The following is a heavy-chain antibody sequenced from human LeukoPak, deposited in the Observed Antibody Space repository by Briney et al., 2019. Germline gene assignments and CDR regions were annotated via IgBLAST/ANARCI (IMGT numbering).Heavy chain of an antibody. CDR1: GGSISNNY. V-gene: IGHV4-59*08. J-gene: IGHJ3*02. Sequence: MTSETLSLTCTVSGGSISNNYWSWIRQPPGKGLEWVGYIYNSGSTNYNPSLKSRVTISVDTSKNQFSLKLSSVTAADTAVYYCARDGDDGSGSIGHDAFDIWGQGTMVTVSS. CDR2: IYNSGST. D-gene: IGHD3-10*01. CDR3: ARDGDDGSGSIGHDAFDI.